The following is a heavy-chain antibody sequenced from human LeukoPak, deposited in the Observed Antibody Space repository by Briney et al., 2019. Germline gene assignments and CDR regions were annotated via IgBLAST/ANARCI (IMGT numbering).Heavy chain of an antibody. Sequence: SETLSLTCTVSGGSISSGSYYWSWIRQPDGKGLEWIGRIYTSGSTNYNPSLKSRVTISVDTSKNQFSLKLSSVTAADTAVYYCARGRICSGGSCYSWGGYYYYYMDVWGKGTTVTVSS. CDR2: IYTSGST. D-gene: IGHD2-15*01. CDR3: ARGRICSGGSCYSWGGYYYYYMDV. V-gene: IGHV4-61*02. J-gene: IGHJ6*03. CDR1: GGSISSGSYY.